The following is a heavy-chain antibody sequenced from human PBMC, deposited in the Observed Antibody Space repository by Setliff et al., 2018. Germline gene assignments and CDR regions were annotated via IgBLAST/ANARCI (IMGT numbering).Heavy chain of an antibody. CDR3: ARLSGFQYMVD. V-gene: IGHV4-34*01. CDR1: GGSFSGHY. J-gene: IGHJ6*03. Sequence: PSETLSLTCAVYGGSFSGHYWSWIRQPPGKGLEWMGEINHSGSTNYNPSLKSRVAISVDTSKNQFSLELTSVTAADTAVYYCARLSGFQYMVDWGKGTTVTVSS. CDR2: INHSGST. D-gene: IGHD3-3*01.